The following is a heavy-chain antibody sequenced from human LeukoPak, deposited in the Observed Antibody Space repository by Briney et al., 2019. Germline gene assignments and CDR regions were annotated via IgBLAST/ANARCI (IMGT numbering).Heavy chain of an antibody. CDR3: ARLGNSMARGVIITYYYYYMDV. CDR1: GGSISTSNYY. V-gene: IGHV4-39*07. J-gene: IGHJ6*03. Sequence: PSETLSLTCTVSGGSISTSNYYWGWIRQPPGKGLEWIGNIFYSGSTYYSPSLKSRVTISVDTSKNQFSLKLSSVTAADTAVYYCARLGNSMARGVIITYYYYYMDVWGKRTTVTISS. D-gene: IGHD3-10*01. CDR2: IFYSGST.